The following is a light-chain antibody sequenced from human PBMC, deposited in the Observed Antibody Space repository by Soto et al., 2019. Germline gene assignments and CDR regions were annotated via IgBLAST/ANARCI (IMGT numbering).Light chain of an antibody. V-gene: IGKV1-33*01. CDR3: QQYDNLFT. J-gene: IGKJ3*01. Sequence: DIQMTQSPSSLSASVGDRVTITCQASQDISNYLNWYQQKPGKAPKLLIYDASNLETGVPSRFSGSGSGTDFTVTISSLQLEDIATYYCQQYDNLFTFGPGTKVDIK. CDR2: DAS. CDR1: QDISNY.